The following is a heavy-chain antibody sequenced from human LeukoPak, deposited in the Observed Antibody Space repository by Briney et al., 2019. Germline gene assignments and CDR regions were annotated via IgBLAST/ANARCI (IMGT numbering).Heavy chain of an antibody. V-gene: IGHV3-15*01. J-gene: IGHJ6*03. CDR3: TTRDGDYVRYYYYYVDV. D-gene: IGHD4-17*01. Sequence: PGGSLRLSCAASGFTFSNAWMSWVRQAPGKGLEWVGRIKSKTDGGTTDYAAPVKGRFTISRDDSKNTLYLQMNSLKTEDTAVYYCTTRDGDYVRYYYYYVDVWGKGTTVTVSS. CDR2: IKSKTDGGTT. CDR1: GFTFSNAW.